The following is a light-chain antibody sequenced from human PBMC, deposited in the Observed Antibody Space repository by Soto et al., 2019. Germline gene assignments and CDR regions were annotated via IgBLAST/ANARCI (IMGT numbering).Light chain of an antibody. CDR2: GAS. J-gene: IGKJ1*01. CDR1: QRVTSSY. Sequence: EIVMTQSPGTLSVSPGERAILSCRASQRVTSSYLAWYQKKPGQAPRLLIYGASNRATDIPARFSGSGSGTDFTLTSSSLQSEDFAVYFCQQYNIWPLWTFGQGTKVDIK. CDR3: QQYNIWPLWT. V-gene: IGKV3D-15*01.